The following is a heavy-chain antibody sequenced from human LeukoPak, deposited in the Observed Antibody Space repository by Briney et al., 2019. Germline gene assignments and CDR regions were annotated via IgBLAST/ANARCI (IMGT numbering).Heavy chain of an antibody. CDR1: GYTFTTYY. Sequence: ASVKVSCKASGYTFTTYYLHWVRQAPGQGLEWMGLINPSGGSTSYAQKFQGRVTMTRDTSTSTVYMELSSLRSEDTAVYHCARIIAASATWDYWGQGTLVTVSS. D-gene: IGHD6-13*01. J-gene: IGHJ4*02. CDR2: INPSGGST. V-gene: IGHV1-46*01. CDR3: ARIIAASATWDY.